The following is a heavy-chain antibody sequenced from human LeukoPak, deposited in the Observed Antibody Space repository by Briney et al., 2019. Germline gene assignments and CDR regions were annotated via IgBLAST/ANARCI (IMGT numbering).Heavy chain of an antibody. CDR1: GFTVSSNY. CDR3: ARDPYGSGY. J-gene: IGHJ4*02. CDR2: IYTGGNT. D-gene: IGHD3-10*01. Sequence: PGGSLRLSCAASGFTVSSNYMSCVRQAPGKGLEWVSVIYTGGNTYYADSVKGRFTISRDNAKNTLYLQMNSLRAEDTAVYYCARDPYGSGYWGQGTLVTVSS. V-gene: IGHV3-53*01.